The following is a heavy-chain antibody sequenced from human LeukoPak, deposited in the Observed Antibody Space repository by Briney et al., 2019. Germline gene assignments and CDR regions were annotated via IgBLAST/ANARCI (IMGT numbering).Heavy chain of an antibody. J-gene: IGHJ6*03. Sequence: SETLSLTCAVYGGSFSGYYWSWIRQPPGKGLEWIGEINHSGSTNYNPSLKSRVTISVDTSKNQFSLKLSSVTAADTAVYYCARGGRYFDWLSPQQDYYYYYYMDVWGKGTTVTVSS. CDR1: GGSFSGYY. D-gene: IGHD3-9*01. CDR2: INHSGST. CDR3: ARGGRYFDWLSPQQDYYYYYYMDV. V-gene: IGHV4-34*01.